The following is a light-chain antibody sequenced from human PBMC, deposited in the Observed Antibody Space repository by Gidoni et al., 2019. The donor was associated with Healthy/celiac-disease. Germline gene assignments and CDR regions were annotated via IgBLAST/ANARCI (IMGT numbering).Light chain of an antibody. V-gene: IGLV1-44*01. CDR1: SSNIVSNT. J-gene: IGLJ3*02. CDR2: SNN. CDR3: AAWDDSLNVWV. Sequence: QSVLPQPPSASGTPGQGVTISCSGSSSNIVSNTVNWYQQLPGTAPKLLIYSNNQRPSGVPDRFAGSKSGTSASLAISVLQSEDEADYYCAAWDDSLNVWVFGGGTKLTVL.